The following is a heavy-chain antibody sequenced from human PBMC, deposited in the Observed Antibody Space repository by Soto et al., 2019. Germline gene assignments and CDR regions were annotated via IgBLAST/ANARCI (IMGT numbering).Heavy chain of an antibody. CDR1: GFTFSNYA. CDR3: ARTATSCYYLSYFDY. CDR2: ISYDGSNK. J-gene: IGHJ4*02. D-gene: IGHD3-22*01. Sequence: QVQLVESGGGVVQPGRSLRLSCAASGFTFSNYAMHWVRQAPGKGLEWVAVISYDGSNKYYADSVKGRFTISRDNSKNTLHMEMKSLRAEDTAVYYCARTATSCYYLSYFDYWCQGTLVTVSS. V-gene: IGHV3-30-3*01.